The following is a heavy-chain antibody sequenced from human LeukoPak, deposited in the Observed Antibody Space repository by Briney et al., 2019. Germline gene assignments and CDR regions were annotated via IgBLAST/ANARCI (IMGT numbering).Heavy chain of an antibody. CDR3: TGSFGELTFFDY. V-gene: IGHV3-49*04. CDR1: GFTFGDYG. Sequence: GGSLRLSCTTSGFTFGDYGMSWVRQAPGKGLEWVGFIRSKAYGGTTENAASVKGRCTISRDDSKSIACLQMNSLKTEDTAVYYCTGSFGELTFFDYWGLGTLVTVSS. D-gene: IGHD3-10*01. CDR2: IRSKAYGGTT. J-gene: IGHJ4*02.